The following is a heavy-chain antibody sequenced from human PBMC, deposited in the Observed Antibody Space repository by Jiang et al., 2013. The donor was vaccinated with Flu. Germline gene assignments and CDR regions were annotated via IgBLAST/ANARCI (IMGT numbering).Heavy chain of an antibody. CDR1: GESVSTNSAT. V-gene: IGHV6-1*01. J-gene: IGHJ4*02. Sequence: QTLSLTCAVSGESVSTNSATWDWIRQSPSRGLEWLGRAYYRSKWFIDYGVSVKSRITVSPDTSKNQFSLQLTPVTPEDTAVYYCARRGDHNAYYDYWGQGTLVTVSS. D-gene: IGHD1-1*01. CDR3: ARRGDHNAYYDY. CDR2: AYYRSKWFI.